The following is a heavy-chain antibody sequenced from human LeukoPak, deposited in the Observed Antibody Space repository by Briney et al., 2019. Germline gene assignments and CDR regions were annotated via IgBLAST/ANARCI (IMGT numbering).Heavy chain of an antibody. J-gene: IGHJ6*03. V-gene: IGHV3-23*01. CDR2: ISGSGGST. CDR1: GFTFSSYG. Sequence: PGGSLRLSCAASGFTFSSYGMSWVRQAPGKGLEWVSAISGSGGSTYYADSVKGRFTISRDNSKNTLYLQMNSLRAEDTAVYYCARLLPLYYDSSGYYMDVWGKGTTVTVSS. D-gene: IGHD3-22*01. CDR3: ARLLPLYYDSSGYYMDV.